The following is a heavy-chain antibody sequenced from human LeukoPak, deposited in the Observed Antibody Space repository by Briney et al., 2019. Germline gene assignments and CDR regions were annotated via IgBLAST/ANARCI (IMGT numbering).Heavy chain of an antibody. J-gene: IGHJ4*02. Sequence: PGGSLRLSCAASGFTFSDYYMSWIRQAPGKGLEWVSYISSSGSTIYYADSVKGRFTISRDNAKNSLYLQMNSLRAEDTAVYYCAKEGSGSYHEYYFDYWGQGTLVTVSS. CDR1: GFTFSDYY. D-gene: IGHD1-26*01. CDR2: ISSSGSTI. V-gene: IGHV3-11*04. CDR3: AKEGSGSYHEYYFDY.